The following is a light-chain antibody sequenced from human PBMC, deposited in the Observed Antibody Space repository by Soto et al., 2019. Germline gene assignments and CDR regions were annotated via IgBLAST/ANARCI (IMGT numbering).Light chain of an antibody. CDR1: RSVTNNY. V-gene: IGKV3D-20*02. CDR3: QQRSNWPPWT. J-gene: IGKJ1*01. CDR2: GAS. Sequence: PRERATLSCGASRSVTNNYLAWHQQKPGQTPRLLIYGASSRATGIPDRFSGSGSGTDFTLTISRLEPEDFAVYYCQQRSNWPPWTFGQGTKVDIK.